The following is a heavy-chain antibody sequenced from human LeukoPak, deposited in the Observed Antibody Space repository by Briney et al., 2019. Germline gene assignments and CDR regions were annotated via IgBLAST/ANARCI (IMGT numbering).Heavy chain of an antibody. CDR2: IYHSGST. CDR3: ARGGFLQR. D-gene: IGHD6-25*01. J-gene: IGHJ4*02. Sequence: PSETLSLTCAVSGGSISSGGYSWSWIRQPPGKGLEWIGYIYHSGSTNYNPSLKSRVTISVDTSKNQFSLKLSSVTAADTAVYYCARGGFLQRWGQGTLVTVSS. CDR1: GGSISSGGYS. V-gene: IGHV4-30-2*01.